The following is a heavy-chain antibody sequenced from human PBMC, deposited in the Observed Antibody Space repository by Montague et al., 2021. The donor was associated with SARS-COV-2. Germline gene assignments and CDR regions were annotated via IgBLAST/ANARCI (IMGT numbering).Heavy chain of an antibody. V-gene: IGHV4-61*02. Sequence: TLSLTCTVSGDSITSDVSYWSWIRQPAGKGLEWTGRIYTTGSTNYNPSLKSRLTISLDTSKNQFSLKLSSVTAADTAVYYCARDDFRWDFDCWGQGTLVTVSS. CDR3: ARDDFRWDFDC. CDR2: IYTTGST. J-gene: IGHJ4*02. D-gene: IGHD2/OR15-2a*01. CDR1: GDSITSDVSY.